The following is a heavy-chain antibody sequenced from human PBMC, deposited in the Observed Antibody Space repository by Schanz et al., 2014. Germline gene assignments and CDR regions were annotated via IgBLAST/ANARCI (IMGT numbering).Heavy chain of an antibody. V-gene: IGHV3-48*01. J-gene: IGHJ4*02. CDR3: ARGGPAYYFDY. CDR1: GFTLSSYG. Sequence: VRLVESGGGVVQPGRSLRLSCAASGFTLSSYGMHWVRQAPGKGLEWISYITGTGTVMYADSVKGRFTISRDNGKNSLSLQMNSLRVEDTAIYYCARGGPAYYFDYWGQGTLVTVSS. CDR2: ITGTGTV.